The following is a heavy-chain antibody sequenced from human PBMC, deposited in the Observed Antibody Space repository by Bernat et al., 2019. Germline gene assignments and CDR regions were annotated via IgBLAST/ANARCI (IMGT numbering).Heavy chain of an antibody. V-gene: IGHV4-39*01. D-gene: IGHD6-13*01. CDR3: ARSHSSSWYRFDY. J-gene: IGHJ4*02. Sequence: QLHLQESGPGLVKPSETLSPTCTVSGGSISSSSYYWGWIRQPPGKGLEWIGSIYYSGSINYNPSLKRRVTISVDTSKKQLSLKLSSVTAAGTAVYYCARSHSSSWYRFDYWGQGTLVTVSS. CDR1: GGSISSSSYY. CDR2: IYYSGSI.